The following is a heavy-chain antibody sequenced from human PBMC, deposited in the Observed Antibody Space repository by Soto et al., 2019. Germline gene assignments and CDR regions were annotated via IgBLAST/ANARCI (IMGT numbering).Heavy chain of an antibody. CDR1: GFTFSDYY. V-gene: IGHV3-11*01. J-gene: IGHJ4*02. CDR3: ARDRNTAMVSSFDY. Sequence: PGGSLRLSCAASGFTFSDYYMSWIRQAPGKGLEWVSYISSSGSTIYYADSVKGRFTISRDNAKNSLYLQMNSLRAEDTAVYYCARDRNTAMVSSFDYWGQGTLVTVSS. CDR2: ISSSGSTI. D-gene: IGHD5-18*01.